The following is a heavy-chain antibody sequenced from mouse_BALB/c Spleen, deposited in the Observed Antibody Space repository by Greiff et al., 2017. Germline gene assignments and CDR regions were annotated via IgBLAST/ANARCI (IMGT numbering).Heavy chain of an antibody. CDR3: TYGSPVAY. CDR2: IDPETGGT. Sequence: VQLQQSGAELVRPGASVTLSCKASGYTFTDYEMHWVKQTPVHGLEWIGAIDPETGGTAYNQKFKGKATLTADKSSSTAYMELRSLTSEDSAVYYCTYGSPVAYWGQGTLVTVSA. J-gene: IGHJ3*01. V-gene: IGHV1-15*01. D-gene: IGHD1-1*01. CDR1: GYTFTDYE.